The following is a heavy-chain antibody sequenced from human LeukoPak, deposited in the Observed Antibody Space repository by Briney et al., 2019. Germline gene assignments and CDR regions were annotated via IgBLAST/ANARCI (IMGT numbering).Heavy chain of an antibody. CDR3: ARDLVIAAAGTGY. CDR2: IWYDGSNK. J-gene: IGHJ4*02. V-gene: IGHV3-33*01. Sequence: PGGSLRLSCAASGFTFSGFGMHWVRQAPGKGLKWVAVIWYDGSNKYYADSVKGRFTISRDNSKNTLYLQMNSLRAEDTAVYYCARDLVIAAAGTGYWGQGTLVTVSS. CDR1: GFTFSGFG. D-gene: IGHD6-13*01.